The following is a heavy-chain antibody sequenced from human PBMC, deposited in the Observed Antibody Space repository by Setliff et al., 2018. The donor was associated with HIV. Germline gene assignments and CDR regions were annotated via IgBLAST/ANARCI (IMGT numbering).Heavy chain of an antibody. Sequence: ASVKVSCKTSGDTFTSHDINWVRQAPGQGLEWMGWMNPKSGNTGYARKFQGRVTMTRKTSISTAYMELRSLRSDDTAVYHCARGYCSSTSCYGIYYFDNWGQGTPVTVSS. CDR3: ARGYCSSTSCYGIYYFDN. V-gene: IGHV1-8*01. D-gene: IGHD2-2*01. CDR1: GDTFTSHD. CDR2: MNPKSGNT. J-gene: IGHJ4*02.